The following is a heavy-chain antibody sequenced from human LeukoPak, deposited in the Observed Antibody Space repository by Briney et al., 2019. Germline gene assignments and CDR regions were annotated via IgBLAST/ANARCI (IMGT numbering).Heavy chain of an antibody. Sequence: GGSLRLSCAASGFTVSSNYMNWVRQAPGKGLEWVSVIYSGGSTFYADSVEGRFTISRDNSNNTLYLQMNSLRAEDAAMYYCAREYYDNSGGEDAFDIWGPGTMVTVSS. D-gene: IGHD3-22*01. V-gene: IGHV3-53*01. J-gene: IGHJ3*02. CDR2: IYSGGST. CDR3: AREYYDNSGGEDAFDI. CDR1: GFTVSSNY.